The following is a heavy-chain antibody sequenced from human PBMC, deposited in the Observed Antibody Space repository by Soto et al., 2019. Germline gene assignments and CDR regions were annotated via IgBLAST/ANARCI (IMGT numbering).Heavy chain of an antibody. D-gene: IGHD4-17*01. CDR3: AMDYGDSPEYFKH. Sequence: QGQLVQSGPDLKRPGASMKVSCKASGYTFTSYGISWVRQAPGQGLEWMAWISPLKGRTQYSQKAQGRVTLSTDTASNTAYMDMTTLRDDDTAVYDCAMDYGDSPEYFKHWGQGTLVTVS. CDR1: GYTFTSYG. CDR2: ISPLKGRT. V-gene: IGHV1-18*04. J-gene: IGHJ1*01.